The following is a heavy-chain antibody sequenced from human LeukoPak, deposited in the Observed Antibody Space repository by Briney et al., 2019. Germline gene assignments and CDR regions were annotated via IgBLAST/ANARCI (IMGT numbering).Heavy chain of an antibody. Sequence: HGRSLIHSCAASGVTFSSYGMHWVRQAPGKGLEWVAVIWYDGSNKYYDDSVKRIFTISRDNSHNTRHLQMNSLRAEDTAAYCCARDSGGFFEWLRTRWQFDYWGQGTLVTVSS. V-gene: IGHV3-33*01. CDR3: ARDSGGFFEWLRTRWQFDY. J-gene: IGHJ4*02. D-gene: IGHD3-3*01. CDR1: GVTFSSYG. CDR2: IWYDGSNK.